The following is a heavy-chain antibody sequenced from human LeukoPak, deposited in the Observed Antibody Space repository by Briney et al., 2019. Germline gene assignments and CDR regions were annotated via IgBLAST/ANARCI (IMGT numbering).Heavy chain of an antibody. J-gene: IGHJ4*02. CDR3: AAFRDGYNWHLDY. CDR2: IYYSGST. Sequence: ASETLSLTCTVSSGSISSYYWSWIRQPPGKGLEWIGYIYYSGSTNCNPSLKSRVTISVDTSKNQFSLRLNSVTAADTAVYYCAAFRDGYNWHLDYWGQGTLVTVSS. V-gene: IGHV4-59*01. D-gene: IGHD5-24*01. CDR1: SGSISSYY.